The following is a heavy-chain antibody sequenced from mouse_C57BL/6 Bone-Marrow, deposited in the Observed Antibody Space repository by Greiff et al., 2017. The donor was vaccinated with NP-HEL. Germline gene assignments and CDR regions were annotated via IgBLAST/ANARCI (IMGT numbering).Heavy chain of an antibody. CDR3: ASVYDGYYDFAY. Sequence: VQLQQSGAELVKPGASVKMSCKASGYTFTSYWITWVKQRPGQGLEWIGDIYPGSGSTNYNEKFKSKATLTVDTSSSTAYMQLSSLTSEDSAVYYCASVYDGYYDFAYWGQGTLVTVSA. V-gene: IGHV1-55*01. CDR2: IYPGSGST. CDR1: GYTFTSYW. J-gene: IGHJ3*01. D-gene: IGHD2-3*01.